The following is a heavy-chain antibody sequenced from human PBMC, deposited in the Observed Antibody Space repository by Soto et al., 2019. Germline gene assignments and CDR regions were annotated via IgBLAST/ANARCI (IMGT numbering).Heavy chain of an antibody. CDR2: ISSSGSP. D-gene: IGHD2-21*02. V-gene: IGHV4-31*03. CDR1: GDSIGGVGY. CDR3: ARSGVTGIVIPSHWFDP. Sequence: QVQLQQSGPGLLKPSQILSLTCTVSGDSIGGVGYWSWIRQFPGRGLEWIGCISSSGSPYDNPALNNRIRLSLVASQNQFSLKLLSVNAADTAIYDCARSGVTGIVIPSHWFDPWGQGTLVTVSS. J-gene: IGHJ5*02.